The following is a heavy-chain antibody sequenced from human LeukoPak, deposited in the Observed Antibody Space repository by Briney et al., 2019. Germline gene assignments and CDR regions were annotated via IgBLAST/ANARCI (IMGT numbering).Heavy chain of an antibody. Sequence: GASVKVSCKASGYTFTSYGISWVRQAPGQGLEWMGGIIPIFGTANYAQKFQGRVTITADESTSTAYMELSSLRSEDTAVYYCARDRGRSSSGYHSMGPYYYFDYWAREPWSPSPQ. V-gene: IGHV1-69*13. CDR1: GYTFTSYG. J-gene: IGHJ4*02. D-gene: IGHD3-22*01. CDR2: IIPIFGTA. CDR3: ARDRGRSSSGYHSMGPYYYFDY.